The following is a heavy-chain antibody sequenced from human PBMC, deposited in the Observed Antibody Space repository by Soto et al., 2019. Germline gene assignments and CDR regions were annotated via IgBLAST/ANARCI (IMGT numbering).Heavy chain of an antibody. CDR1: GFTFSSYA. CDR3: AKQVTGWYNDAFDI. CDR2: ISDSGDDT. J-gene: IGHJ3*02. Sequence: EVQLLESGGGLVQPGGSLRLSCAASGFTFSSYAMSWLRQAPGKGLEWVSAISDSGDDTHYADSVKGRFTFSRDNSKNKLYLQMSSLRAEDTALYYCAKQVTGWYNDAFDIWGQGTMVTVSS. V-gene: IGHV3-23*01. D-gene: IGHD6-19*01.